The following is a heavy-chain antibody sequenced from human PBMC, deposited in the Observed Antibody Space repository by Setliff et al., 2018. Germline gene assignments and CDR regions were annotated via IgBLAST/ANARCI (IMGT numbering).Heavy chain of an antibody. CDR3: ARAPRYFDPTGSYFDY. J-gene: IGHJ4*02. Sequence: SETLSLTCTVSGDSVSGNSYYWGWVRQPPGKGLEWIGSMYYGGGGSTYNNASLKSRVTISVDTSKNQFSLKLNSVTAADTAVYYCARAPRYFDPTGSYFDYWGQGTLVTAPQ. V-gene: IGHV4-39*07. D-gene: IGHD3-9*01. CDR1: GDSVSGNSYY. CDR2: MYYGGGGST.